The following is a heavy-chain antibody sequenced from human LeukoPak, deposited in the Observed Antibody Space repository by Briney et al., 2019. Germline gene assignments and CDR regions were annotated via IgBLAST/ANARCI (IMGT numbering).Heavy chain of an antibody. Sequence: GGSLRLSWATSGFTVSTNYVGWVRQAPGKGLEWVSVIYSGGSTYFADSVRGRFTISRDNLRNIVYLQMNSLRAEGTAVYYCAKVDMTTLYFSNWGQGALVTVSS. D-gene: IGHD2-2*01. J-gene: IGHJ4*02. CDR1: GFTVSTNY. V-gene: IGHV3-66*01. CDR3: AKVDMTTLYFSN. CDR2: IYSGGST.